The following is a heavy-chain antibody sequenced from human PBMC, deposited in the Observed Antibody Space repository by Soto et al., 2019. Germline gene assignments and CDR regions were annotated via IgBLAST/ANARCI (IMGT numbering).Heavy chain of an antibody. CDR2: ISYDGSNK. V-gene: IGHV3-30*03. CDR1: GFTFSSYG. J-gene: IGHJ4*02. Sequence: QVQLVESGGGVVQPGRSLRLSCAASGFTFSSYGMHWVRQAPGKGLEWVAVISYDGSNKYYADSVKGRFTISRDNSKNTLYLQMNSLRAEDTAVHYCALTTVTDSYYFDYWGQGTLVTVSS. CDR3: ALTTVTDSYYFDY. D-gene: IGHD4-17*01.